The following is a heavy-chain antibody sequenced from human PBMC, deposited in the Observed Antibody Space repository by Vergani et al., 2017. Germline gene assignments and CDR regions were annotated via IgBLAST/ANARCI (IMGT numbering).Heavy chain of an antibody. J-gene: IGHJ3*02. CDR1: GFTFSSYS. CDR2: IYYSGSN. Sequence: VQLVESGGGLVKPGGSLRLSCAASGFTFSSYSMNWIRQPPGKGLEWIGSIYYSGSNYYNPSLKSRVSISVDTSKNQFSLKLSSVTASDTAVYYCARDRGRIVGATYAFDIWGQGTMVTVSS. CDR3: ARDRGRIVGATYAFDI. D-gene: IGHD1-26*01. V-gene: IGHV4-39*07.